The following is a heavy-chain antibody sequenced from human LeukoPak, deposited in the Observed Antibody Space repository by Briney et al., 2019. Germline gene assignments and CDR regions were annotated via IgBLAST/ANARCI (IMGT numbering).Heavy chain of an antibody. CDR2: INRSGGST. Sequence: ASVKVSCKASGYTFTSYYMHWVRQAPGQGLEWMGIINRSGGSTSYAQKFQGRVTMTRDMSTSTVYMELSSLRSDDTAVYYCARDPLRFGELLGYFDYWGQGTLVTVSS. V-gene: IGHV1-46*01. CDR3: ARDPLRFGELLGYFDY. D-gene: IGHD3-10*01. CDR1: GYTFTSYY. J-gene: IGHJ4*02.